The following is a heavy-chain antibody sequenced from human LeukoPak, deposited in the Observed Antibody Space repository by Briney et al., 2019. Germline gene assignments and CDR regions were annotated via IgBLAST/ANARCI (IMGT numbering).Heavy chain of an antibody. D-gene: IGHD1-26*01. CDR2: INSDGSST. J-gene: IGHJ3*02. CDR3: AKGLVGATTRVAFDI. Sequence: PGGSLRLSCAASGFTFSSYWMHWVRQAPGKGLVWVPRINSDGSSTSYADSVKGRFTISRDNSKNTLYLQMNSLRAEDTAVYYCAKGLVGATTRVAFDIWGQGTMVTVSS. CDR1: GFTFSSYW. V-gene: IGHV3-74*01.